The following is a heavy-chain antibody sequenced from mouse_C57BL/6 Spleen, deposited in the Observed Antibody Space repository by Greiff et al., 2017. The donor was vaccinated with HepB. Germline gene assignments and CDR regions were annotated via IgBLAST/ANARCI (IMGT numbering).Heavy chain of an antibody. CDR2: IHPNSGST. CDR3: ASPDYYGSSYGY. V-gene: IGHV1-64*01. Sequence: VQLVESGAELVKPGASVKLSCKASGYTFTSYWMHWVKQRPGQGLEWIGMIHPNSGSTNYNEKFKSKATLTVDKSSSTAYMQLSSLTSEDSAVYYCASPDYYGSSYGYWGQGTTLTVSS. J-gene: IGHJ2*01. D-gene: IGHD1-1*01. CDR1: GYTFTSYW.